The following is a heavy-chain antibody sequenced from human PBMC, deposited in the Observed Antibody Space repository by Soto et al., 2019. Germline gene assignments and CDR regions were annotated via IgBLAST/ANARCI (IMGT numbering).Heavy chain of an antibody. D-gene: IGHD3-22*01. CDR3: ARGPANYYDSSGYYQEN. CDR2: IYHSGST. J-gene: IGHJ4*02. CDR1: GGSISSSNW. Sequence: PSETLSLTCAVSGGSISSSNWWIRVRQHPGKGLEWIGEIYHSGSTNYNPSLKSRVTISVDKSKNQFSLKLSSVTAADTAVYYCARGPANYYDSSGYYQENWGQGTLVTVSS. V-gene: IGHV4-4*02.